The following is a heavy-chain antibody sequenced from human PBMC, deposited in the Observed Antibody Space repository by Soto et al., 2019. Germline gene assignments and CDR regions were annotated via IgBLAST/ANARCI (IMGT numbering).Heavy chain of an antibody. J-gene: IGHJ4*02. Sequence: SETLSLTCAVYGGSFSGYYWSWIRQPPGKGLEWIGEINHSGSTNYNPSLKSRVTISVDTSKNQFSLKLSSVTAADTAVYYCARGRGKGYCSGGSCIIFDYWGQGTLVTVSS. CDR2: INHSGST. D-gene: IGHD2-15*01. CDR1: GGSFSGYY. V-gene: IGHV4-34*01. CDR3: ARGRGKGYCSGGSCIIFDY.